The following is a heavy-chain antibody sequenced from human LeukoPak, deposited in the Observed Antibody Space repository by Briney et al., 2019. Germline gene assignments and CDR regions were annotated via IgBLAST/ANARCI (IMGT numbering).Heavy chain of an antibody. V-gene: IGHV3-21*01. CDR2: ITGAGSI. J-gene: IGHJ3*02. CDR3: ARVGYCSSTSCYNGAFDI. CDR1: GFTFRSHS. D-gene: IGHD2-2*02. Sequence: GGSLRLSCAASGFTFRSHSLDWVRQAPGKGLEWVSSITGAGSIQYADSVQGRFTISRDNTQNSIFLQMNSLRAEDTAVYYCARVGYCSSTSCYNGAFDIWGQGTMVTVSS.